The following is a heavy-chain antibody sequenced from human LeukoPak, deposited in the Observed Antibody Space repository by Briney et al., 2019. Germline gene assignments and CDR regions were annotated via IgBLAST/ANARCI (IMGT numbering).Heavy chain of an antibody. CDR2: IYYSGST. J-gene: IGHJ5*02. D-gene: IGHD2-2*01. CDR3: AGRGYCSSTSCYRHWFDP. V-gene: IGHV4-31*03. Sequence: PSQTLSLTCTVSGGSISSGGYYWSWIRQHPGKGLEWIGYIYYSGSTYYNPSLKSRVTISVDTSKNQFSLKLSSVTAADTAVYYCAGRGYCSSTSCYRHWFDPWGQGTLVIVSS. CDR1: GGSISSGGYY.